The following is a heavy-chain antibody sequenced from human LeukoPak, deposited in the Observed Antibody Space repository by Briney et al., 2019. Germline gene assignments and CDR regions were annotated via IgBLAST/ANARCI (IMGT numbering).Heavy chain of an antibody. V-gene: IGHV4-59*12. J-gene: IGHJ4*02. D-gene: IGHD3-9*01. CDR2: IYYSGST. CDR3: ARGREYYDILTGYYTGDDY. Sequence: SETLSLTCTVSGGSISSYYWSWIRQPPGKGLEWIGYIYYSGSTNYNPSLKSRVTISVDTSKNQFSLKLSSVTAADTAVYYCARGREYYDILTGYYTGDDYWGQGTLVTVSS. CDR1: GGSISSYY.